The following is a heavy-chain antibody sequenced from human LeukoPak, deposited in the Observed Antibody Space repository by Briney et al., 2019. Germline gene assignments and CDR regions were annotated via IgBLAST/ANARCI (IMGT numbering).Heavy chain of an antibody. J-gene: IGHJ3*02. Sequence: VASVNVPHTCCRYAFTIYDIDLGRQATGQGLEWMGWMNPNSGNTGNAQTFQGRVTITRNTAISSAYMELSSLRSEDKGVYYCARGTLQLVFDIGAKETMVTVSS. CDR2: MNPNSGNT. CDR1: RYAFTIYD. D-gene: IGHD6-13*01. V-gene: IGHV1-8*03. CDR3: ARGTLQLVFDI.